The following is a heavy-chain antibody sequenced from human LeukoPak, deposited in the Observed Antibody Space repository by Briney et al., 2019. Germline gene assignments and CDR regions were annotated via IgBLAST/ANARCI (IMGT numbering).Heavy chain of an antibody. J-gene: IGHJ6*03. CDR2: ISAYNGNT. D-gene: IGHD5-18*01. V-gene: IGHV1-18*01. Sequence: ASVKVSCKASGYTFTSYGISWVRQAPGQGLEWMGWISAYNGNTNYAQKLQGRVTMTTDTSTSTAYMELRSLRSDDTAVYYCARVSNASPDTAMTSYYYYYYMDVWGKGTTVTVSS. CDR3: ARVSNASPDTAMTSYYYYYYMDV. CDR1: GYTFTSYG.